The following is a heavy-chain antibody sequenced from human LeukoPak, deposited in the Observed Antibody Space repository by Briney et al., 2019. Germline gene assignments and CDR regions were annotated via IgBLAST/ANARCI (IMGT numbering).Heavy chain of an antibody. CDR1: GFTFSSYA. Sequence: GGSLRLSCSASGFTFSSYAIHWVRQAPGKGLEYVSAISSNGGSTYYADSVKGRFTISRDNSKNTLYLQMSSLRAEDTAVYYCVRAPIVVVTFFDYWGQGTLVTVSS. D-gene: IGHD2-21*02. V-gene: IGHV3-64D*06. CDR2: ISSNGGST. J-gene: IGHJ4*02. CDR3: VRAPIVVVTFFDY.